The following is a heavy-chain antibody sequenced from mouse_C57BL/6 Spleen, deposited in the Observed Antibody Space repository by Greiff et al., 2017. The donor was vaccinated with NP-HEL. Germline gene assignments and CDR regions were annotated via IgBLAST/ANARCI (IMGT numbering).Heavy chain of an antibody. CDR1: GYTFTDYY. Sequence: EVQLQQSGPVLVKPGASVKMSCKASGYTFTDYYMNWVKQSHGKSLEWIGVINPYNGGTSYNQKFKGKATLTVDKSSSTAYMELNSLTSEDSAVYYCARDYYGSSIDARDYWGQGTSVTVAS. CDR2: INPYNGGT. J-gene: IGHJ4*01. CDR3: ARDYYGSSIDARDY. V-gene: IGHV1-19*01. D-gene: IGHD1-1*01.